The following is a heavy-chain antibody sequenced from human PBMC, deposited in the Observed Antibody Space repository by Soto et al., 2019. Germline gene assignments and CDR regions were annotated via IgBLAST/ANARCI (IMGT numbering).Heavy chain of an antibody. CDR3: AREYCGGDCNYYYYGMDV. D-gene: IGHD2-21*02. CDR2: IYYSGST. J-gene: IGHJ6*02. CDR1: GGSFSGYY. Sequence: SETLSLTCAVYGGSFSGYYWSWIRQPPGKGLEWIGYIYYSGSTYYNPSLKSRVTISVDTSKNQFSLKLSSVTAADTAVYYCAREYCGGDCNYYYYGMDVWGQGTTVTVSS. V-gene: IGHV4-34*01.